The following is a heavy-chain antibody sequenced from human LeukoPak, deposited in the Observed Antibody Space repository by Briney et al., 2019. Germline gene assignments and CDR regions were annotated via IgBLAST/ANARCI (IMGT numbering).Heavy chain of an antibody. CDR3: ARGSGWSLFDY. V-gene: IGHV3-48*01. Sequence: GGSLRLSCAASGFTFSSCSMDWVRQAPGKGLEWVSYISSSSSTIYYADSVKGRFTISRGNAKNSLYLQMNSLRAEDTAVYYCARGSGWSLFDYWGQGTLVTVSS. CDR2: ISSSSSTI. D-gene: IGHD6-19*01. CDR1: GFTFSSCS. J-gene: IGHJ4*02.